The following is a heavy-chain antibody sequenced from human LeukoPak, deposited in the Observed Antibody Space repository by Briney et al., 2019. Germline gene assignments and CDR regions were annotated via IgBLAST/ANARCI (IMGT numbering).Heavy chain of an antibody. CDR2: IYYSGST. J-gene: IGHJ4*02. V-gene: IGHV4-30-4*02. D-gene: IGHD3-22*01. Sequence: SETLSLTCTVSGGSISSGDYYWSWIRQPPGKGLEWIGYIYYSGSTYYNPSLKSRVTISVDTSKNQFSLKLSSVTAADTVVYYCARTTYYYDSSGYYYFDYWGQGTLVTVSS. CDR1: GGSISSGDYY. CDR3: ARTTYYYDSSGYYYFDY.